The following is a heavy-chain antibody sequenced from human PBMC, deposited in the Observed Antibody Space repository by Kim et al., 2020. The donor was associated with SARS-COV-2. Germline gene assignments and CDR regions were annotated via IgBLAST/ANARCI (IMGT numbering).Heavy chain of an antibody. CDR2: LYYDGDS. D-gene: IGHD2-2*01. CDR3: ARGLPLYSTSWF. Sequence: SETLSLTCTVSGGSINSRGDFWGWIRQPPGKGLEWIGGLYYDGDSSSSPSLKSRVTISADASKNQFSLNLRSVTAADTAVYFCARGLPLYSTSWF. V-gene: IGHV4-39*07. CDR1: GGSINSRGDF. J-gene: IGHJ5*01.